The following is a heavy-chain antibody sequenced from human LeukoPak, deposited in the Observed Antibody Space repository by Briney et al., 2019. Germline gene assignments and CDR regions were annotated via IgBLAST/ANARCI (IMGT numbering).Heavy chain of an antibody. CDR2: ICSSSSYI. V-gene: IGHV3-21*01. Sequence: GGSLRLSCAASGFTFSSYSMHWVRQAPGKGLEWVSSICSSSSYIYYADSVRGRFTIFRDNAKNSLYLQMNSLRAEDTAVYYCARVGDYDFWSGYYHYYYYMDVWGKGTTVTVSS. CDR3: ARVGDYDFWSGYYHYYYYMDV. CDR1: GFTFSSYS. J-gene: IGHJ6*03. D-gene: IGHD3-3*01.